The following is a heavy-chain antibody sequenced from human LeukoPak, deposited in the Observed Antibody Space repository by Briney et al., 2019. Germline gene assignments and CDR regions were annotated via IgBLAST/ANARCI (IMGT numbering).Heavy chain of an antibody. Sequence: PSETLSLTCTVSGGSISSYYWSWIRQPAGNGLEWIGRIYTSGSTNYNPSLKSRVTLSVDTSKNQFSLKLSSVTAADTAVYYCAREGVYYGSGSRYYYYYMDVWGKGTTVTVSS. D-gene: IGHD3-10*01. J-gene: IGHJ6*03. V-gene: IGHV4-4*07. CDR3: AREGVYYGSGSRYYYYYMDV. CDR2: IYTSGST. CDR1: GGSISSYY.